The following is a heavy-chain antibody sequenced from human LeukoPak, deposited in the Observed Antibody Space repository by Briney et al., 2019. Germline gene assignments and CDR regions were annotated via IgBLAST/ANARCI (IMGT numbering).Heavy chain of an antibody. D-gene: IGHD2-15*01. J-gene: IGHJ4*02. V-gene: IGHV1-69*06. Sequence: ASVKVSCKASGGTFSSYAISWVRQAPGQGLEWMGGIIPIFGTANYAQKFQGRVTITADKSTRTAYMELRSLRSEDTAVYYCAREAVVAATPYYFDYWGQGTLVTVSS. CDR2: IIPIFGTA. CDR1: GGTFSSYA. CDR3: AREAVVAATPYYFDY.